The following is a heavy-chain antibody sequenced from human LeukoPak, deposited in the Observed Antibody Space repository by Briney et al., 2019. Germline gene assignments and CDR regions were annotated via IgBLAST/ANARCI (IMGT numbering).Heavy chain of an antibody. V-gene: IGHV3-21*01. D-gene: IGHD3-10*01. CDR3: VGPDSQFDC. Sequence: GGSLRLSCAASGFTSSDQSMNWVRQAPGKGLEWVSSISSNSLHIFYADSVKGRFTISRDNAKNSLYLQMNNLRAEDTAVYYCVGPDSQFDCRGQGTLVTVSS. CDR1: GFTSSDQS. J-gene: IGHJ4*02. CDR2: ISSNSLHI.